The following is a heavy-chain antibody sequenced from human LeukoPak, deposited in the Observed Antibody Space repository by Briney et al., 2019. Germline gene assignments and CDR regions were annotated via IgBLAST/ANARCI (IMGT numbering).Heavy chain of an antibody. CDR2: IYHSGST. CDR3: ARVNSSSWYYLDY. Sequence: SETLSLTCTVSGYSISSGYYWGWIRQPPGKGLERIGSIYHSGSTYYNPSLKSRVTISVDTSKNQFSLKLSSVTAADTAVYYCARVNSSSWYYLDYWGQGTLVTVSS. CDR1: GYSISSGYY. D-gene: IGHD6-13*01. V-gene: IGHV4-38-2*02. J-gene: IGHJ4*02.